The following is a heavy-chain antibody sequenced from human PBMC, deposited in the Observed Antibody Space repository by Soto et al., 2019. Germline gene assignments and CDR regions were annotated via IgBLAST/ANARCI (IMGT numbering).Heavy chain of an antibody. V-gene: IGHV3-15*01. J-gene: IGHJ3*02. CDR1: GFTFSNAW. D-gene: IGHD1-1*01. CDR2: IKSKTDGGTT. Sequence: GGSLRLSCAASGFTFSNAWMSWVRQAPGKGLEWVGRIKSKTDGGTTDYAAPVKGRFTISRDDSKNTLYLQMNSLKTEDTAVYYCTTTTKAGGAFDIWGQGTMVTVSS. CDR3: TTTTKAGGAFDI.